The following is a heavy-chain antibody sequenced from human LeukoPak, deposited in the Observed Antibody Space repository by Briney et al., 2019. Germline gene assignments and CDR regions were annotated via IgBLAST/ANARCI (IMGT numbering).Heavy chain of an antibody. CDR1: GYSISSGYY. CDR3: ARDQYSSGWYPTYYFDY. J-gene: IGHJ4*02. D-gene: IGHD6-19*01. V-gene: IGHV4-38-2*02. CDR2: IYHSGST. Sequence: PSETLSLTCTVSGYSISSGYYWGWIRQPPGKGLEWIGSIYHSGSTYYNPSLKSRVTISVDKSKNQFSLKLSSVTAADTAVYYCARDQYSSGWYPTYYFDYWGQGTLVTVSS.